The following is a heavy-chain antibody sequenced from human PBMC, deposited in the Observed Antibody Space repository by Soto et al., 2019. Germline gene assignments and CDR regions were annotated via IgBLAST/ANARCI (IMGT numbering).Heavy chain of an antibody. CDR2: ISGSGGST. CDR1: GFTFSSYA. Sequence: GGSLRLSCAASGFTFSSYAMSWVRQAPGKGLEWVSAISGSGGSTYYADSVKGRFTISRDNSKNTLYLQMNSLRAEDTAVYYCAKGVHDIVVVVAATRTRYYYYYMDVWGKGTTVTVSS. V-gene: IGHV3-23*01. D-gene: IGHD2-15*01. CDR3: AKGVHDIVVVVAATRTRYYYYYMDV. J-gene: IGHJ6*03.